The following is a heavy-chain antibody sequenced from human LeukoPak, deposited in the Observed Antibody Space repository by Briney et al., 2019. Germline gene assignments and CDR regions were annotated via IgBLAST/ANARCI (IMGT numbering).Heavy chain of an antibody. J-gene: IGHJ4*02. CDR1: GGSIGSSSYY. Sequence: SETLSLTCTVSGGSIGSSSYYWGWIRQPPGKGLDWIGIINYRGNTYYNPSLKSRVTISVDTSKNQFSLKLSSVTAADTAVYYCARRDSYSSGYYYFDYWGQGTLVTVSS. D-gene: IGHD3-22*01. V-gene: IGHV4-39*01. CDR2: INYRGNT. CDR3: ARRDSYSSGYYYFDY.